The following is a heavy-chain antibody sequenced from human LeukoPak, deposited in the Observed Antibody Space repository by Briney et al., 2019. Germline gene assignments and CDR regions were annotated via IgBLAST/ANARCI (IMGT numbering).Heavy chain of an antibody. D-gene: IGHD3-16*01. CDR1: GGSLSRHY. Sequence: SETLSLTCTVSGGSLSRHYWSWIRQPPRKALEWIGYIYNSRSTKYNPSLESRVTISVDTSKTQFSLKLNSVTAADTAVYYCARRNVLTEGEALDVWGQGTMVTVSS. CDR3: ARRNVLTEGEALDV. CDR2: IYNSRST. J-gene: IGHJ3*01. V-gene: IGHV4-4*09.